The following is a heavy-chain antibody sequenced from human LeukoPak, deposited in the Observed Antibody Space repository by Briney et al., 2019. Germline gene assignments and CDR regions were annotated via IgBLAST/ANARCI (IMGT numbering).Heavy chain of an antibody. Sequence: GESLQISCKVSGYTFTNFWIGWVRQLPGKGLEWMGIISPGDSHARYTPSFQGQVTMSVDTSVNTAYLQWTSLKASDTAMYYCARGRGHCGSDCDSGGLDYWGQGTLVTVSS. CDR3: ARGRGHCGSDCDSGGLDY. V-gene: IGHV5-51*01. D-gene: IGHD2-21*02. J-gene: IGHJ4*02. CDR1: GYTFTNFW. CDR2: ISPGDSHA.